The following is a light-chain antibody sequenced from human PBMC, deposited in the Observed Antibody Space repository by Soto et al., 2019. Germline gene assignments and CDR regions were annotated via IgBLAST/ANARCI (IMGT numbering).Light chain of an antibody. J-gene: IGLJ3*02. V-gene: IGLV1-40*01. CDR3: QSYDSTNPQVL. CDR2: GNS. CDR1: SSNIGAGYD. Sequence: QSVLTQPPSVSGAPGQRVTISCTGSSSNIGAGYDVHWYQQLPGTAPKLLIYGNSNRPSGVPDRFSGSIDSSANSASLIISGLKTEDEAVYYCQSYDSTNPQVLFGGGTQLTVL.